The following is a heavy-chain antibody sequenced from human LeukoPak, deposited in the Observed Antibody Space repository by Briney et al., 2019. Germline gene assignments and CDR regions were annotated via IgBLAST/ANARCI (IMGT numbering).Heavy chain of an antibody. V-gene: IGHV4-4*07. CDR2: IYTSGST. Sequence: SSETLSLTCTVSGGSINSYYWSWIRQPAGKGLEWIGRIYTSGSTNYNPSLKSRVTISVDTSKNQFSLKLSSVTAADTAVYYCARAPRSHSSGWLDVWGQGTTVTVSS. CDR1: GGSINSYY. CDR3: ARAPRSHSSGWLDV. D-gene: IGHD6-19*01. J-gene: IGHJ6*02.